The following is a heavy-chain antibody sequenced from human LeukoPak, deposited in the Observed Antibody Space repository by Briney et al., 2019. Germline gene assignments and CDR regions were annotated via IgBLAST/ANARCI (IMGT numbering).Heavy chain of an antibody. CDR2: IKSKTDGETA. CDR3: TTGGYYDSSGYWPLDH. CDR1: GFTFSSYW. V-gene: IGHV3-15*01. Sequence: GSLRLSCATSGFTFSSYWMSWVRQAPGKGLEWVGHIKSKTDGETADYAAPVKGRFTISRDDSKNTLYLQMNSLKTEDTAVYYCTTGGYYDSSGYWPLDHWGQGTLVTVSS. D-gene: IGHD3-22*01. J-gene: IGHJ4*02.